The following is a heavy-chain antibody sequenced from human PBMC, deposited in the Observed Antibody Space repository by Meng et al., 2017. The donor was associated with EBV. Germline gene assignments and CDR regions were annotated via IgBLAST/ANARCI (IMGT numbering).Heavy chain of an antibody. D-gene: IGHD1-26*01. J-gene: IGHJ4*02. CDR2: IRSQVDDRTA. Sequence: ELQLVGSGGGMVKPGGSLSLPCAASEFTFTNAWMNWVRPAPGKRLEWVGRIRSQVDDRTADYSAPVNGRFTISRDDSKHTLYLQMNSLKIVDSDVYYCTTDEGGSRFWGQGTLVTVSS. CDR3: TTDEGGSRF. V-gene: IGHV3-15*01. CDR1: EFTFTNAW.